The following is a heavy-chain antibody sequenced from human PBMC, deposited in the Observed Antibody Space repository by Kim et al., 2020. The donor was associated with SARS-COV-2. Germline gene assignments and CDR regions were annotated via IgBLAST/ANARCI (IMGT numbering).Heavy chain of an antibody. V-gene: IGHV4-39*06. J-gene: IGHJ5*02. D-gene: IGHD4-17*01. CDR3: ARDGREGGGDSNFHNIGGWLDP. CDR2: IYYSGST. CDR1: GGSISSSSYY. Sequence: SETLSLTCTVSGGSISSSSYYWGWIRQPPGKGLEWIGSIYYSGSTYYNPSLKSRVTISVDTSKNQFALKLSSVTAADTAVYYCARDGREGGGDSNFHNIGGWLDPRGLVALVTVSS.